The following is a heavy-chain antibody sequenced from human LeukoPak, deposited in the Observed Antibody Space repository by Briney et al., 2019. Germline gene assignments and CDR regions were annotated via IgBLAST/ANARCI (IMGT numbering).Heavy chain of an antibody. J-gene: IGHJ6*04. V-gene: IGHV3-7*01. CDR1: GFTFSIYC. CDR3: AELGITMIGGV. CDR2: INQDGSEK. D-gene: IGHD3-10*02. Sequence: GGSLRLSCAASGFTFSIYCLNWVRQAPGKGLEWVATINQDGSEKYYVDSVKGRFTISRDNAKNTLYLQMNSLRAEDTAVYYCAELGITMIGGVWGKGTTVTISS.